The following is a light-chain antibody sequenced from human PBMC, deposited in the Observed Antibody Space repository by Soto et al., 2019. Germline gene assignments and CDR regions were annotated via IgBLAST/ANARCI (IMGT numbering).Light chain of an antibody. Sequence: SYELTQPPSVSVAPGQTARITCGGNDIGSKSVHWYQQKPGQAPELVVYEVRDRPSGIPERFSGSNSGNTATLTISRVEDGDEAAYYCQVWDSSSDHSVVFGGGTKLTVL. CDR3: QVWDSSSDHSVV. J-gene: IGLJ2*01. CDR1: DIGSKS. CDR2: EVR. V-gene: IGLV3-21*02.